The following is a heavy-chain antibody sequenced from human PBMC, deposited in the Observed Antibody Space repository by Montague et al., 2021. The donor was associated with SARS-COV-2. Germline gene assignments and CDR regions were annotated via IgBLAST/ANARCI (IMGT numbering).Heavy chain of an antibody. CDR2: VYRTGST. CDR1: GDSISTDNW. J-gene: IGHJ4*02. D-gene: IGHD3-22*01. Sequence: SETLSLTCVVSGDSISTDNWWTWVRLPPGKGLEWVGEVYRTGSTKYKPSLKSRVSMSVDKSWNQFSLKLSSVTAADTAVYYCARATLGITMIVVVMTAIDYYFDYWGQGNLVTVSS. V-gene: IGHV4-4*02. CDR3: ARATLGITMIVVVMTAIDYYFDY.